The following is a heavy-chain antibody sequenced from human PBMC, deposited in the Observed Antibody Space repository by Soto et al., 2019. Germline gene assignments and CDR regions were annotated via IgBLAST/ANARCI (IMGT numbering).Heavy chain of an antibody. V-gene: IGHV3-21*01. Sequence: GGSLRLSCAASGFTFSSYSMNWVRQAPGKGLEWVSSISSSSYIYYADSVKGRFTISRDNAKNSLYLQMNSLRAEDTAVYYCARVYCSGGSCLDAFDIWGQGTMVTVSS. D-gene: IGHD2-15*01. J-gene: IGHJ3*02. CDR3: ARVYCSGGSCLDAFDI. CDR2: ISSSSYI. CDR1: GFTFSSYS.